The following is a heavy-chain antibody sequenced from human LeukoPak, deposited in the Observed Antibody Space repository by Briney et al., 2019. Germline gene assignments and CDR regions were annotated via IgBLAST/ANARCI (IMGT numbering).Heavy chain of an antibody. V-gene: IGHV1-2*02. CDR1: GYTFTDYY. D-gene: IGHD3-9*01. J-gene: IGHJ5*02. Sequence: ASVKVSCKASGYTFTDYYIHWVRQAPGHGLEWIGWINPSSDGTNYAQKFEGRVTLTRDTSISTAYMELSSLRSDDTAVYYCAKSLGYDKLNPWGQGTLVTVSS. CDR2: INPSSDGT. CDR3: AKSLGYDKLNP.